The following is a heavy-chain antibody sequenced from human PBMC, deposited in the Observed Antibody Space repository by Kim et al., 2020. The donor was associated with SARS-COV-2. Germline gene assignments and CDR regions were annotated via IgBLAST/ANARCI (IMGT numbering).Heavy chain of an antibody. Sequence: GGSLRLSCAASGFTFSSYAMHWVRQAPGKGLEWVAVISYDGSNKYYADSVKGRFTISRDNSKNTLYLQMNSLRAEDTAVYYCARDTITGIAAAGDYYYYYGMDVWGQGTTFTVSS. J-gene: IGHJ6*02. CDR3: ARDTITGIAAAGDYYYYYGMDV. CDR1: GFTFSSYA. CDR2: ISYDGSNK. D-gene: IGHD6-13*01. V-gene: IGHV3-30-3*01.